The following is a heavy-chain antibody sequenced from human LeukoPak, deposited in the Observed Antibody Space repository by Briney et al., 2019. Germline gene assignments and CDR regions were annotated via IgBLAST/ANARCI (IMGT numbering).Heavy chain of an antibody. V-gene: IGHV3-23*01. CDR2: ISGSGGST. Sequence: GGSLRLSCAASGFTFSSYAMSWVRQAPGKGLEWVSAISGSGGSTYYADSVKGRFTISRDNSKNTLYLQMNSLRAEDTAVYYCAKLGDNDILTGYYLDYWGQGTLVTVSS. CDR1: GFTFSSYA. D-gene: IGHD3-9*01. J-gene: IGHJ4*02. CDR3: AKLGDNDILTGYYLDY.